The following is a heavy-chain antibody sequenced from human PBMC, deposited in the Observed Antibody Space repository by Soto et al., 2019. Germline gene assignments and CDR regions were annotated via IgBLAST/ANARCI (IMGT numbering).Heavy chain of an antibody. V-gene: IGHV3-23*01. CDR3: ASDMVRGVIITYYFDY. CDR1: GFTFSSYA. D-gene: IGHD3-10*01. J-gene: IGHJ4*02. Sequence: GSLRLSCAASGFTFSSYAMSWVRQAPGKGLEWVSAISGSGGSTYYADSVKGRFTISRDNSKNTLYLQMNSLRAEDTAVYYCASDMVRGVIITYYFDYWGQGTLVTVSS. CDR2: ISGSGGST.